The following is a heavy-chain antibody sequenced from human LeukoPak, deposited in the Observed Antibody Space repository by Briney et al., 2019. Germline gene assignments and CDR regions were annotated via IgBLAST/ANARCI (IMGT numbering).Heavy chain of an antibody. CDR3: ARDLHYYVAMDV. V-gene: IGHV3-23*01. Sequence: GGSLRLSCAASEFTFSSFAMSWVRQAPGKGLEWVSRVSGSGGSTYYADSVKGRFSISRDNSKNTLYLQMNNLRAEDTAVYYCARDLHYYVAMDVWGQGTTVTVSS. CDR1: EFTFSSFA. J-gene: IGHJ6*02. D-gene: IGHD3-10*02. CDR2: VSGSGGST.